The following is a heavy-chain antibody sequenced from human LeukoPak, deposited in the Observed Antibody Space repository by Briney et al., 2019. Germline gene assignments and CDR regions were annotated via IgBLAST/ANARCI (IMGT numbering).Heavy chain of an antibody. CDR1: GGSFSGYY. CDR3: ARGYYDILTGYFPLDY. J-gene: IGHJ4*02. CDR2: INHSGST. V-gene: IGHV4-34*01. D-gene: IGHD3-9*01. Sequence: SETLSLTCAVYGGSFSGYYWSWIRQPPVKGLEWIGEINHSGSTNYNPSLKSRVTISVDTSKNQFSLKLSSVTAADTAVYYCARGYYDILTGYFPLDYWGQGTLVTVSS.